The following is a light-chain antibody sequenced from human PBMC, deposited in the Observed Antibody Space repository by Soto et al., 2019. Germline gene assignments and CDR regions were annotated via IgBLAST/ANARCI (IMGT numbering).Light chain of an antibody. CDR1: QSIRTN. CDR3: QQYFNWPLTWT. CDR2: GAS. J-gene: IGKJ4*01. V-gene: IGKV3-15*01. Sequence: EIVLTQSPATLSASAGGTVTLSCRASQSIRTNVAWYQQIPGQAPRLLVYGASTRSTGVSARFSGSGSGIEFTLTISSRQSEDSAFYYCQQYFNWPLTWTFGGGTKVQI.